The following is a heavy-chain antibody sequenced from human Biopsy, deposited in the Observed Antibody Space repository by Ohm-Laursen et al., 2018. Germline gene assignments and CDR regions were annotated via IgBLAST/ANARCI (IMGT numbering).Heavy chain of an antibody. CDR2: ISYSRDT. D-gene: IGHD6-19*01. V-gene: IGHV4-59*08. J-gene: IGHJ3*02. CDR3: AKHGSGWTGDDAFHI. Sequence: GTLSLTCTVSGGSISGSSWSWIRQAPGKGLEWIGYISYSRDTNYNPSLKSRITISVDTSKNQFSLKLTSVTAADTAVYYCAKHGSGWTGDDAFHIWGQWTMVTVSS. CDR1: GGSISGSS.